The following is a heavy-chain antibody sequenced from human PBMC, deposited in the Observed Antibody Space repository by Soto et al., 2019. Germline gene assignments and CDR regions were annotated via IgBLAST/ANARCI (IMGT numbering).Heavy chain of an antibody. CDR3: AKGATAIRPHLYY. CDR2: INPNGGTT. V-gene: IGHV1-46*01. CDR1: GYMFAYYY. J-gene: IGHJ4*02. Sequence: ASVKVSCKASGYMFAYYYIHWVRQGPGQGLEWMGIINPNGGTTTYAQNFQGRVTMTRDTSTSTVYMELTSLTSEDTAIYYCAKGATAIRPHLYYWGQGTLVTVSS. D-gene: IGHD2-21*02.